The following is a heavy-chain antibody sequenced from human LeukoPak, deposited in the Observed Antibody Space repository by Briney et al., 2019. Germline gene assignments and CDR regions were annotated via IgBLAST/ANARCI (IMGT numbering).Heavy chain of an antibody. Sequence: NPSETLSLTCTVSGGSISSYYWSWIRQPPGKGLEWIGRIYTSGSTNYNPSLKSRVTISVDTSKNQFSLKLSSVTAADTAVYYCARDARSITMVRGVISEWGQGTLVTVSS. V-gene: IGHV4-4*08. J-gene: IGHJ4*02. D-gene: IGHD3-10*01. CDR3: ARDARSITMVRGVISE. CDR1: GGSISSYY. CDR2: IYTSGST.